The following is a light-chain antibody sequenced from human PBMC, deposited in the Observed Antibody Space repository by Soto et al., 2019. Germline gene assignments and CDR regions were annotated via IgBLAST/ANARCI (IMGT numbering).Light chain of an antibody. CDR2: EGS. CDR3: CSYAGSSTYVV. V-gene: IGLV2-23*01. J-gene: IGLJ2*01. CDR1: SSDVGSYNL. Sequence: QSALTQPASVSGSPGQSITISCTGTSSDVGSYNLVSWYQQHPGKAPKLMIYEGSKRPSRVSYRFSGSKSGNTASLTISGLQAEDDADYYCCSYAGSSTYVVFGGGTKLTVL.